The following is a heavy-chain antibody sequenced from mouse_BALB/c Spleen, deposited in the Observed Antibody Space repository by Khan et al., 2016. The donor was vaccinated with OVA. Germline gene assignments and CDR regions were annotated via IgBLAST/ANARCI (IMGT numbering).Heavy chain of an antibody. V-gene: IGHV1-7*01. Sequence: VQLKQSGAELAKPGASVKMSCKASGYTFTNYWMNWVKQRPGQGLEWIGYINPSTGYTEDNQKFKDKATLTADKSSSTAYMQLSSLTSEDSAVYYCARRVLRWDFDYWGQGTTLTVSS. CDR2: INPSTGYT. J-gene: IGHJ2*01. CDR1: GYTFTNYW. CDR3: ARRVLRWDFDY. D-gene: IGHD1-1*01.